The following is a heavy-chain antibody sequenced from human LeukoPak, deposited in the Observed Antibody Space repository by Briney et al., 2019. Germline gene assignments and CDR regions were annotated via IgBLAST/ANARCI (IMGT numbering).Heavy chain of an antibody. V-gene: IGHV1-69*13. Sequence: SVKVSCTASGGTFSSYAISWVRQAPGQGLEWMGGIIPMFGTANYAQKFQGRVMITADASTSTAYMELTSLRSEDTAVYYCARDKAQFYYDSSGYFYLDYWGQGTLVTVSS. CDR2: IIPMFGTA. CDR1: GGTFSSYA. CDR3: ARDKAQFYYDSSGYFYLDY. J-gene: IGHJ4*02. D-gene: IGHD3-22*01.